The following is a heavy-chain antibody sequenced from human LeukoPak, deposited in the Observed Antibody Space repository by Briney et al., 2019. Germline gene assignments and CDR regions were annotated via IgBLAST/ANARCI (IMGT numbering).Heavy chain of an antibody. CDR2: INHSGST. D-gene: IGHD1-26*01. Sequence: SETLSLTYAVYGGSFSGYYWSWIRQPPGKGLEWIGEINHSGSTNYNPSLKSRVTISVDTSKNQFSLKLSSVTAADTAVYYCARGKRVWETKSGAFDIWGQGTMVTVSS. J-gene: IGHJ3*02. V-gene: IGHV4-34*01. CDR3: ARGKRVWETKSGAFDI. CDR1: GGSFSGYY.